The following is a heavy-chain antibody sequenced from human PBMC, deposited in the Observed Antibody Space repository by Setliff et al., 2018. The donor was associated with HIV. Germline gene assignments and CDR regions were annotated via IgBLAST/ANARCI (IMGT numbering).Heavy chain of an antibody. CDR2: ISSSRSTI. CDR3: ARLLDYYYMDV. CDR1: GLTFSSYS. Sequence: PGGSLRLSCAASGLTFSSYSMNWVRQAPGKGLEWVTYISSSRSTIYYADFVKGRFTISRDNAKNSLYLQMNNLRAEDTAVYYCARLLDYYYMDVWGKGTTVTVSS. J-gene: IGHJ6*03. V-gene: IGHV3-48*01.